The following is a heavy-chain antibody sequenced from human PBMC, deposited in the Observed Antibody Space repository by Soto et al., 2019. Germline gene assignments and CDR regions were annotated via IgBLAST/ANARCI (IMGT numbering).Heavy chain of an antibody. CDR3: ARDSGGNSENYYGLDV. CDR1: GVSVSSGDYS. CDR2: IDRSGST. V-gene: IGHV4-31*03. D-gene: IGHD1-1*01. Sequence: QVQLQESGPGLVKPSQTLSLSCNVYGVSVSSGDYSWSWIRQHAGGGLEWIGYIDRSGSTYYKPSLRGRVIMSVDTSTNQIYLRLLSVTAADTDMYYCARDSGGNSENYYGLDVWGHGTTVTVAS. J-gene: IGHJ6*02.